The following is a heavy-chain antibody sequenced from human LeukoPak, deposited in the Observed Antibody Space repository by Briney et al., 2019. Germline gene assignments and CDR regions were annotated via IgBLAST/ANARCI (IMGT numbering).Heavy chain of an antibody. D-gene: IGHD6-13*01. CDR3: ARPTKEGSSWYWWFDP. J-gene: IGHJ5*02. V-gene: IGHV3-74*01. Sequence: PGGSLRLSCVASGFTFSSYWMHWVRQAPGKGLVWVSRINNDGSSTSYADSVKGRFTISRDNAKNTLYLQMNSLRAEDTAVYYCARPTKEGSSWYWWFDPWGQGTLVTVSS. CDR2: INNDGSST. CDR1: GFTFSSYW.